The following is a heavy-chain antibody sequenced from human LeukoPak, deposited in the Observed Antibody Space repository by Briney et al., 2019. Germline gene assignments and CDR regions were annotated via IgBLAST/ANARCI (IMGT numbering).Heavy chain of an antibody. V-gene: IGHV4-59*01. CDR2: IYYSGST. CDR1: GGSISSYY. D-gene: IGHD3-22*01. Sequence: SETLSLTCTVSGGSISSYYWSWIRQPPGKGLEWIGYIYYSGSTSYNPSLKSRVTISVDTSKNQFSLKLSSVTAADTAVYYCARGDYYDSSGIFDYWGQGTLVTVSS. CDR3: ARGDYYDSSGIFDY. J-gene: IGHJ4*02.